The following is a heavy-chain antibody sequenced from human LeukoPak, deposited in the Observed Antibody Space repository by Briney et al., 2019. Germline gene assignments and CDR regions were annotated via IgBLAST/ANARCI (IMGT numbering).Heavy chain of an antibody. CDR3: AELGITMIGGV. J-gene: IGHJ6*04. D-gene: IGHD3-10*02. CDR1: GFTFSRSW. CDR2: INEDASEI. Sequence: GGSLRLSCAASGFTFSRSWMTWVRQAPGKGLEWVASINEDASEIHYVDSVKGRFTISRDNAKDSLYLQMNSLTADDTAMHYCAELGITMIGGVWGKGTTVTISS. V-gene: IGHV3-7*01.